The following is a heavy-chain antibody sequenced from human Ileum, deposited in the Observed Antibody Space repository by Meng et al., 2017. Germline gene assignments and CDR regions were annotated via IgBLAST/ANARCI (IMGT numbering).Heavy chain of an antibody. J-gene: IGHJ4*02. CDR2: VYYSGHT. V-gene: IGHV4-61*03. D-gene: IGHD1-26*01. Sequence: QVRRQASGPGRLEPPAALSLTCTVAGDSVSSDNYFWRWIRQPPGKGLEWIGYVYYSGHTDCNPSLKSRLSISIDTSKNHFSLKLSSVTAADTAVYYCARTPLYSGSYYFDPWGQGALVTVSS. CDR3: ARTPLYSGSYYFDP. CDR1: GDSVSSDNYF.